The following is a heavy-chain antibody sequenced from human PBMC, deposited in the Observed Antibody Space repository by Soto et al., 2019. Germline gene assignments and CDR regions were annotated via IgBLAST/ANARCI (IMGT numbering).Heavy chain of an antibody. CDR2: INPNGGST. J-gene: IGHJ3*02. Sequence: QVQLVQSGAEVKKPGASVKVSCKASGYTFINYYMHWVRQAPGQGLEWMGIINPNGGSTTYAQKFQGRVTLTRDTSTNTVNMEQSSLRSEDTAVYYCAREKWLVRRNDPFDIWGQGTMVTVSS. CDR1: GYTFINYY. CDR3: AREKWLVRRNDPFDI. D-gene: IGHD6-19*01. V-gene: IGHV1-46*01.